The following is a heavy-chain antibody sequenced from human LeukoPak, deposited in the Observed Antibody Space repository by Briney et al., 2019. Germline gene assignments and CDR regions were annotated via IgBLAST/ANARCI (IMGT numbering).Heavy chain of an antibody. CDR2: IYYSGST. D-gene: IGHD4-17*01. V-gene: IGHV4-31*03. Sequence: SETLSLTCTVSGGSISSGGYYWSWIRQHPGKGLEWIGYIYYSGSTYYNPSLKSRVTISVDTSKNQFSLKLSSVTAADTAVYYCARDTAGDYGWTFDYWGQGTLVTVSS. CDR3: ARDTAGDYGWTFDY. J-gene: IGHJ4*02. CDR1: GGSISSGGYY.